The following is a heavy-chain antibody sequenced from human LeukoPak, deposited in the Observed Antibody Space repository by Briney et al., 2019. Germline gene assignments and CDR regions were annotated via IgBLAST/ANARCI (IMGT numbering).Heavy chain of an antibody. Sequence: PGGSLRLSCAASGFAFSNYYMHWVRQAPGKGLEWVAVVHHDGSERYYADSVKGRFTISRDNSKNTLYVQMDSLRVEDTAVYYCATGSGYYYDHWGQGTLVTVSS. CDR1: GFAFSNYY. CDR3: ATGSGYYYDH. D-gene: IGHD3-22*01. V-gene: IGHV3-30*02. J-gene: IGHJ4*02. CDR2: VHHDGSER.